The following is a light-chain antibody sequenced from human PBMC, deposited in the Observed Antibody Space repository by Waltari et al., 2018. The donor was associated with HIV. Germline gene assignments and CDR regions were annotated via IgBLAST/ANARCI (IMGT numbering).Light chain of an antibody. V-gene: IGLV2-14*03. J-gene: IGLJ2*01. CDR1: SSDVGGYDY. CDR3: SSFTDNRAVI. Sequence: QSVLTQPAAVSGSPGQSIAVPCTGTSSDVGGYDYVCWYQQHPDKAPKLLIYEVRSRPSGVSDRFSGSKSGNTASLTISGLQPEDEADYYCSSFTDNRAVIFGGGTKLTVL. CDR2: EVR.